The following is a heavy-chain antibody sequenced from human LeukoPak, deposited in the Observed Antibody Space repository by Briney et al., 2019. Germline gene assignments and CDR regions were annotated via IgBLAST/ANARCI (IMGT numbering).Heavy chain of an antibody. V-gene: IGHV4-59*08. D-gene: IGHD6-13*01. CDR1: GGSISSYY. CDR3: ARHNYRAAALRY. J-gene: IGHJ4*01. CDR2: SNDSGGT. Sequence: PSETLSLTCTVSGGSISSYYWSWIRQPPGKRLEWVGESNDSGGTNYNPSLKSRVTISADKSKNQFSLKLSSVTAADTAVYYCARHNYRAAALRYWGHGTLVTVSS.